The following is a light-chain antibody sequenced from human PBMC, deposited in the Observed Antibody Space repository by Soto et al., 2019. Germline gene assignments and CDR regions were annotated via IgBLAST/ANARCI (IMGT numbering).Light chain of an antibody. CDR3: QHYNNWPLG. CDR2: GAS. Sequence: EIVMTQSPATLSVSPGESATLSCRASQSVSSNLAWYQQKPGQAPRLLIYGASTRATGIPARFSGSGSGTEFTLTISSLQSEDFAVYYCQHYNNWPLGFGQGTKLEI. CDR1: QSVSSN. V-gene: IGKV3-15*01. J-gene: IGKJ2*03.